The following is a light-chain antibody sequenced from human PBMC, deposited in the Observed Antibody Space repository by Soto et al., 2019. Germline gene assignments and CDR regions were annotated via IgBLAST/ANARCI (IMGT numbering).Light chain of an antibody. V-gene: IGKV4-1*01. J-gene: IGKJ3*01. Sequence: DIVLTQSPGSLAVSLGERATIHCKSSQSLLYSLNNKNYLARYQQKPGQPPKLLISWASARKSGVPDRFSGSGSGTDFTLTISSLQAEDVALYFCQQYFGSPRTFGPGTKVQI. CDR1: QSLLYSLNNKNY. CDR3: QQYFGSPRT. CDR2: WAS.